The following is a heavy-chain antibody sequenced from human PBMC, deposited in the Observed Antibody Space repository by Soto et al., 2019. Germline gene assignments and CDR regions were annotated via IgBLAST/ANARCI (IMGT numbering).Heavy chain of an antibody. Sequence: ASVKVSCKASGYTFTTYAMHWVRQAPGQRLEWMGWINVGNGNTKYSQKFQGRVTITRDTSASTAYMELSSLRSEDTAVYYCARDQIPSMIEVVITPDAVDIWGKGPIVTVSS. CDR1: GYTFTTYA. J-gene: IGHJ3*02. V-gene: IGHV1-3*01. CDR2: INVGNGNT. CDR3: ARDQIPSMIEVVITPDAVDI. D-gene: IGHD3-22*01.